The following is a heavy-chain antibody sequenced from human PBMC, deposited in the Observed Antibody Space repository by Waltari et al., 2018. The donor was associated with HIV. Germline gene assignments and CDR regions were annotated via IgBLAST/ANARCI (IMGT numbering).Heavy chain of an antibody. CDR2: ISVGGDAT. V-gene: IGHV3-23*01. D-gene: IGHD1-26*01. J-gene: IGHJ5*02. CDR3: AKVSRIYSGNYYEIPRGVWFDP. CDR1: GFTLARNA. Sequence: EAQLLESGGDLIPPGGSLRLSCAASGFTLARNAMTWVRRAPGKGLEWVSSISVGGDATYYADSVKGRFTISRDNSKDTLYLQMTSLRAEDMATYYCAKVSRIYSGNYYEIPRGVWFDPWGQGTLVTVSS.